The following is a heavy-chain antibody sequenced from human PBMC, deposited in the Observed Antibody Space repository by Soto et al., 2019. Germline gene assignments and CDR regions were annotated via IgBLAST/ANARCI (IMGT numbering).Heavy chain of an antibody. CDR2: IIPIFGTA. D-gene: IGHD4-17*01. CDR1: GGTFSSYA. J-gene: IGHJ6*02. CDR3: ARGDVDDYGDYGYYYGMDV. V-gene: IGHV1-69*12. Sequence: QVQLVQSGAEEKKPGSSVKVSCKASGGTFSSYAISWVRQAPGQGLEWMGGIIPIFGTANYAQKFQGRVTITADESTSTAYMELSSLRSEDTAVYYCARGDVDDYGDYGYYYGMDVWGQGTTVTVSS.